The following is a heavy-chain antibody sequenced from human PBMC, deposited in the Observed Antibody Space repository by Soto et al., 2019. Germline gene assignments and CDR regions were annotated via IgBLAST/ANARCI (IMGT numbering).Heavy chain of an antibody. CDR3: ARALSSSSWAFDY. J-gene: IGHJ4*02. CDR2: INWNGAST. CDR1: GFTFDDYG. V-gene: IGHV3-20*04. Sequence: GGSLRLSCAVSGFTFDDYGMTWVHQAPGKGLEWVSGINWNGASTGYSDSVKGRFTISRDNAKNSLYLQMNSLRAEDTAVYYCARALSSSSWAFDYWGQGTLVTVSS. D-gene: IGHD6-13*01.